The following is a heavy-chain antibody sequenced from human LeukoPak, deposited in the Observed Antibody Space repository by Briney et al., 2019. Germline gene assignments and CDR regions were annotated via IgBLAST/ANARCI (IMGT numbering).Heavy chain of an antibody. CDR2: IKYDGGEK. CDR1: GFTFRSYW. V-gene: IGHV3-7*01. J-gene: IGHJ6*03. CDR3: TGDFQAAYHYHMDV. Sequence: PGGSLRLSCAASGFTFRSYWMSWVRQAPGRGLEWVANIKYDGGEKYYVDSVKGRLTISRDNAKDSLYLQMNSLRAEDTAVYYCTGDFQAAYHYHMDVWGKGTTVTVSS. D-gene: IGHD6-25*01.